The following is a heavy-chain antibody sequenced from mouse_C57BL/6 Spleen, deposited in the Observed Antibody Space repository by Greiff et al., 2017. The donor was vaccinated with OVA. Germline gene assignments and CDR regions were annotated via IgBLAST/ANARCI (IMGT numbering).Heavy chain of an antibody. CDR3: AREGGITLDY. V-gene: IGHV1-26*01. J-gene: IGHJ2*01. D-gene: IGHD1-1*01. CDR1: GYTFTDYY. CDR2: INPNNGGT. Sequence: VQLQQSGPELVKPGASVTISCKASGYTFTDYYMNWVKQSHGKSLEWIGDINPNNGGTSYNQKFKGKATLTVDKSSSTAYMELRSLTSEDSAVYYCAREGGITLDYWGQGTTLTVSS.